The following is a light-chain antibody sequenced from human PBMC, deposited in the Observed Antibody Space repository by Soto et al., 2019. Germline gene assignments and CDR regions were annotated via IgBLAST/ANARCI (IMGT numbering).Light chain of an antibody. J-gene: IGKJ2*01. Sequence: EIVLTQSPGTLSLSPGERATLSCRASQSVSSNYLAWYQQKPGQAPRLLIYGASSRATGIPDRFSGSGSGPDFTLTISRLEPDDFAVYYCQHYGSSPYTFGQGTKLEIK. CDR1: QSVSSNY. V-gene: IGKV3-20*01. CDR3: QHYGSSPYT. CDR2: GAS.